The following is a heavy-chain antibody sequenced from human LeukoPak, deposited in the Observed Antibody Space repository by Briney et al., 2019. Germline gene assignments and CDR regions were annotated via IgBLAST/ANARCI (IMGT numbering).Heavy chain of an antibody. CDR3: ARDLSIAAPGTDFDY. D-gene: IGHD6-13*01. Sequence: ASVKVSCKASGYTFTGYSVHWVRQAPGQGLEWMGWINPNSGGTKYALKFQGRVTMTRDTSISTAYMELSRLTSDDTAVYYCARDLSIAAPGTDFDYWGQGTLVTVSS. CDR2: INPNSGGT. V-gene: IGHV1-2*02. CDR1: GYTFTGYS. J-gene: IGHJ4*02.